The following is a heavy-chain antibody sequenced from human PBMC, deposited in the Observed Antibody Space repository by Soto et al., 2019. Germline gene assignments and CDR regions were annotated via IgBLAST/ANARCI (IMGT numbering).Heavy chain of an antibody. CDR3: VKGTTGTTGWFDP. CDR1: GFTFSSYA. Sequence: EVQLVESGGGLVQPGGSLRLSCSASGFTFSSYAMHWVRQAPGKGLEYVSAISSNGGGTYYADSVKGRFTISRDNSKNTLYLQRNSLRAEDTAVYYCVKGTTGTTGWFDPGGQGTLVTVSS. D-gene: IGHD1-1*01. V-gene: IGHV3-64D*06. J-gene: IGHJ5*02. CDR2: ISSNGGGT.